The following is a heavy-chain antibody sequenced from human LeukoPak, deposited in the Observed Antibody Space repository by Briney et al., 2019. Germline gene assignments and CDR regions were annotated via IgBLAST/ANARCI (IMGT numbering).Heavy chain of an antibody. J-gene: IGHJ4*02. CDR3: ARHLSGITGYTYGRGIDY. V-gene: IGHV3-23*01. Sequence: GGSLRLSCAASGFTFSIYAMSWVRQAPGKGLEWVSTVSGSGHSTFYADSVKGRFTISRDNAKTSLYLQMNSLRAEDTAVYYCARHLSGITGYTYGRGIDYWGQGTLVTVSS. CDR2: VSGSGHST. D-gene: IGHD5-18*01. CDR1: GFTFSIYA.